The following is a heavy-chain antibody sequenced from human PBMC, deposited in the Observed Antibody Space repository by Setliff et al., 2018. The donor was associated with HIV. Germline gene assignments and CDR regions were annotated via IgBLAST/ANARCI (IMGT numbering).Heavy chain of an antibody. J-gene: IGHJ5*02. CDR1: GGSISSGSHY. CDR3: ARDTAFSTTWTPSP. Sequence: PSETLSLTCTVSGGSISSGSHYWSWIRQPAGKGLEWIGLIYTSGRTNYNPSLKSRVTISVDRSKNQISLKLSSVTAADTAVYYCARDTAFSTTWTPSPWGPGTLVTVSS. V-gene: IGHV4-61*02. D-gene: IGHD2-2*01. CDR2: IYTSGRT.